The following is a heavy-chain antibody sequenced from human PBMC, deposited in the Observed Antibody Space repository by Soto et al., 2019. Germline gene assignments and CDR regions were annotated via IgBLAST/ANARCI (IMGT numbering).Heavy chain of an antibody. CDR2: INHSGST. Sequence: SETLSLTCAVYGGSFSCYYWSWIRQPPGKGLEWIGEINHSGSTNYNPSLKSRVTISVDTSKNQFSLKLSSVTAADTAVYCCARKTSIAAAGGVSYYFDYWGQGTLVTVSS. D-gene: IGHD6-13*01. J-gene: IGHJ4*02. V-gene: IGHV4-34*01. CDR1: GGSFSCYY. CDR3: ARKTSIAAAGGVSYYFDY.